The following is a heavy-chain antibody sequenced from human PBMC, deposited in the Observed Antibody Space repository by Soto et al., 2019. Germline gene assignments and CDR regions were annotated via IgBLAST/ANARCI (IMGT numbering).Heavy chain of an antibody. D-gene: IGHD3-22*01. CDR2: IKSKTDGGTT. CDR1: GFTFSNAW. Sequence: EVQLVESGGGLVKPGGSLRLSCAASGFTFSNAWMNWVRQAPGKGLEWVGRIKSKTDGGTTDHAAPVKGRFTISRDDSKNTLYLQMNSLKTEDTAVCYCTTDAGDASSGYPSFGYWCQGTLVTVSS. V-gene: IGHV3-15*07. J-gene: IGHJ4*02. CDR3: TTDAGDASSGYPSFGY.